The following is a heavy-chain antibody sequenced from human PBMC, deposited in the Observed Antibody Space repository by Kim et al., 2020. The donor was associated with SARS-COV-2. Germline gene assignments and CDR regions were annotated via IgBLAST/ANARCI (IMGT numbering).Heavy chain of an antibody. CDR2: IYHSGST. Sequence: SETLSLTCAVSGGSISSSNWWSWVRQPPGKGLEWIGEIYHSGSTNYNPSLKSRVTISVDKSKNQFSLKLRSVTAADTAVYYCARCGPLYDILTGYYSVGWFDPWGQGTLVTVSS. CDR1: GGSISSSNW. J-gene: IGHJ5*02. CDR3: ARCGPLYDILTGYYSVGWFDP. D-gene: IGHD3-9*01. V-gene: IGHV4-4*02.